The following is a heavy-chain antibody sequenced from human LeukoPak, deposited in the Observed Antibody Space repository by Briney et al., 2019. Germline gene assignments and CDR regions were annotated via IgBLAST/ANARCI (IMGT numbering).Heavy chain of an antibody. CDR2: IIPIFGTA. CDR1: GGTFSSYA. V-gene: IGHV1-69*01. Sequence: SVKVSCKASGGTFSSYAIRWVRQAPGQGLEWMGGIIPIFGTANYAQKFQGIVTITADESASTAYMELSSLRSEDTAVYYCARGLIPNYYGSGSYYNPFDYWGQGTLVTVSS. J-gene: IGHJ4*02. D-gene: IGHD3-10*01. CDR3: ARGLIPNYYGSGSYYNPFDY.